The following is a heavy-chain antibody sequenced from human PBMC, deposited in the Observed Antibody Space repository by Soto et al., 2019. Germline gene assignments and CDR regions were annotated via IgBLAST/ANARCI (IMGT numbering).Heavy chain of an antibody. CDR2: IYTSGST. Sequence: QVQLQESGPGLVKPSETLSLTCTVSGGSISRYYWSWIRQPAGKGLEWIGRIYTSGSTNYNPSLESRVTLSVDTSNNQFSLTLSSVTAADTAVYYCARHMRNYYDFDYWGKGTLLTVSS. J-gene: IGHJ4*02. CDR3: ARHMRNYYDFDY. V-gene: IGHV4-4*07. D-gene: IGHD1-26*01. CDR1: GGSISRYY.